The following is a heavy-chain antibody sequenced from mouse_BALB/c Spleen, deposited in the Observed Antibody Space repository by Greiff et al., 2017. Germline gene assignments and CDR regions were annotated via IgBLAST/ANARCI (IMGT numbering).Heavy chain of an antibody. CDR2: ISGGGSYT. Sequence: EVQLVESGGGLVKPGGSLKLSCAASGFTFSDYYMYWVRQTPEKRLEWVATISGGGSYTYYPDSVKGRFTISRDNAKNNLYLQMSSLKSEDTAMYYCARGYGYETWFAYWGQGTLVTVSA. CDR1: GFTFSDYY. J-gene: IGHJ3*01. D-gene: IGHD1-2*01. V-gene: IGHV5-4*02. CDR3: ARGYGYETWFAY.